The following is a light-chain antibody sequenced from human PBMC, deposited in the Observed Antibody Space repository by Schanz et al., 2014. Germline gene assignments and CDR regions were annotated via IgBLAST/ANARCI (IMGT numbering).Light chain of an antibody. V-gene: IGLV1-44*01. Sequence: QSVLTQPPSASGTPGQRVTISCSGSSSNIGSNTVNWYQQLPGTAPKLLIYSNNQRPSGVPDRFSSSKSGTSASLAISGLQSEDEANYYCQSYDNSLSGVFGGGTKLTVL. CDR2: SNN. CDR1: SSNIGSNT. CDR3: QSYDNSLSGV. J-gene: IGLJ3*02.